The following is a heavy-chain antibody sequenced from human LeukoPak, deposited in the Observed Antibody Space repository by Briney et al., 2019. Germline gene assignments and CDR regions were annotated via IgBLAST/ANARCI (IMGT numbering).Heavy chain of an antibody. Sequence: ASVKVSCKASGYIFTDYAIQWVRQAPGQGLEWMGWINAGNGKTKYSQKFQGRVTITRDTSASAAYMELSGLRSDDTAVYYCARARWTSTVTTYYLDFWGQGTLVTVSS. V-gene: IGHV1-3*01. CDR1: GYIFTDYA. J-gene: IGHJ4*02. CDR3: ARARWTSTVTTYYLDF. CDR2: INAGNGKT. D-gene: IGHD4-17*01.